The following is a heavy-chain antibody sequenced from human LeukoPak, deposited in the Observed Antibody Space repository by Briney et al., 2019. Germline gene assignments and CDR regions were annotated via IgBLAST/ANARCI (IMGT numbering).Heavy chain of an antibody. CDR1: GFTFSSYS. J-gene: IGHJ4*02. Sequence: GGSLRLSCAASGFTFSSYSMNWVRQAPGKGLEWVSAISGSGGSTYYADSVKGRFTISRDNSKNTLYLQMNSLRAEDTAVYYCAKDGLSGSYSSYFDYWGQGTLVTVSS. CDR3: AKDGLSGSYSSYFDY. D-gene: IGHD1-26*01. CDR2: ISGSGGST. V-gene: IGHV3-23*01.